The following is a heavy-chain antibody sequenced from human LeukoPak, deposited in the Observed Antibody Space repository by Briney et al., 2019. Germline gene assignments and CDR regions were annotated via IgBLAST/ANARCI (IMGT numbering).Heavy chain of an antibody. CDR1: GGSISNFY. J-gene: IGHJ6*02. V-gene: IGHV4-59*01. CDR2: MYYTGST. Sequence: SETLSLTCTVSGGSISNFYWSWIRQIPGKGLEWIGYMYYTGSTNYNPSLMSRVTMSVDTSKNVFSLRLSSVTAADTAVYYCARGTPPGIVPDPSGKSKYGMDVWGQGTTVIVSS. D-gene: IGHD1-26*01. CDR3: ARGTPPGIVPDPSGKSKYGMDV.